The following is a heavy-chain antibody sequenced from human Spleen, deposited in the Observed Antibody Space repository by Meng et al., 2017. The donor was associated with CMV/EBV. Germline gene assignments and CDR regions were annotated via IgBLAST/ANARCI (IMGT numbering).Heavy chain of an antibody. CDR3: ARGQYGDPFDY. J-gene: IGHJ4*02. D-gene: IGHD4-17*01. Sequence: AAAKDSCKASGYTFTSYDINWVRQATGQGLEWMGWMNPNSGNTGYAQKFQGRVTITRNTSISKAYMELSSLRSEDTAVYYCARGQYGDPFDYWGQGTLVTVSS. CDR1: GYTFTSYD. CDR2: MNPNSGNT. V-gene: IGHV1-8*03.